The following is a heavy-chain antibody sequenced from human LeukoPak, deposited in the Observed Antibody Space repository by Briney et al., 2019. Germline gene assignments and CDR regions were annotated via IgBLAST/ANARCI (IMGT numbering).Heavy chain of an antibody. CDR2: IFYSGST. CDR3: ARTDILTGYYRTFDY. V-gene: IGHV4-31*02. D-gene: IGHD3-9*01. Sequence: YIFYSGSTYYNPSLKSRVTISVDTSKNQFSLKLSSVTAADTAVYYCARTDILTGYYRTFDYWGQGTLVTVSS. J-gene: IGHJ4*02.